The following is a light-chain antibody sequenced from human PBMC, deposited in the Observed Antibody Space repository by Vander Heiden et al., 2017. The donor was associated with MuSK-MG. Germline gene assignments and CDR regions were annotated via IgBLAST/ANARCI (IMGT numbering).Light chain of an antibody. CDR3: QTWGTGMV. V-gene: IGLV4-69*02. CDR1: RGHRSYA. CDR2: RNSDVSQ. Sequence: QLVLTQSPSASTSLGASVKLTCTLSRGHRSYAIAWHQQHPDKGPRYVMNRNSDVSQSKGDGIQERLSCCSSADASSLNISSLEADDWSDYSYQTWGTGMVFGGGTKLTVL. J-gene: IGLJ2*01.